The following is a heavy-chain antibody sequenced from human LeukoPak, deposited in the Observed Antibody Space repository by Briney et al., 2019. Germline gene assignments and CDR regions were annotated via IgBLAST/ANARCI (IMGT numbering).Heavy chain of an antibody. CDR1: GYTLTELS. CDR3: ATAPLSANTSGWYRSPFYY. V-gene: IGHV1-24*01. Sequence: ASVKASCKVSGYTLTELSMHWVRQAPGKGLEWMGGFDPEDGETIYAQQFQGRVTMTEDTSTDTAYLVLSSLRSEDTAVYHCATAPLSANTSGWYRSPFYYWGQGTLVTASS. CDR2: FDPEDGET. D-gene: IGHD6-19*01. J-gene: IGHJ4*02.